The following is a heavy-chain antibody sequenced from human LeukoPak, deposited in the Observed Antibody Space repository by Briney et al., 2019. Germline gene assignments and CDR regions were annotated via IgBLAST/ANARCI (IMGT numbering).Heavy chain of an antibody. J-gene: IGHJ3*02. CDR2: ISSSSSYI. CDR3: ARGESSSNAFDI. D-gene: IGHD6-6*01. CDR1: GFTFSSYS. V-gene: IGHV3-21*01. Sequence: GGSLRLSCAASGFTFSSYSMNWVRQAPGKGLEWVSSISSSSSYIYYADSVKGRFTTSRDNAKNSLYLQMNSLRAEDTAVYYCARGESSSNAFDIWGQGTMVTVSS.